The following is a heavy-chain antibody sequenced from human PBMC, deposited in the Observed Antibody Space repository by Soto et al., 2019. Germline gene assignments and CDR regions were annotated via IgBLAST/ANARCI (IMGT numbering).Heavy chain of an antibody. CDR3: ARDASYYSLWSGYYPSRNGMDV. J-gene: IGHJ6*02. D-gene: IGHD3-3*01. CDR1: GFTFSSFG. CDR2: IWYDGSKK. Sequence: QVQVVESGGGVVQPGRFLRLSCAASGFTFSSFGMHWVRQAPGKGLEWVSLIWYDGSKKSYGDSVKGRFTISRDNSRNTVYLQMNSLSADDAAVYYCARDASYYSLWSGYYPSRNGMDVWGQGTTVTVSS. V-gene: IGHV3-33*01.